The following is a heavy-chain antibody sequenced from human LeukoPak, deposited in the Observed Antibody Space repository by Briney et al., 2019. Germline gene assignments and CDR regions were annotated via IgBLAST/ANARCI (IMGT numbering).Heavy chain of an antibody. V-gene: IGHV4-38-2*02. Sequence: SETLSLTCTVSGYSISSGYYWGWIRQPPGKGLEWIGSIYHSGSTYYNPSLKSRVTISVDTSKNQFSLKLSSVTAADTAVYYCARNRVPLDRWGQGALVTVSS. J-gene: IGHJ5*02. CDR3: ARNRVPLDR. D-gene: IGHD1-14*01. CDR1: GYSISSGYY. CDR2: IYHSGST.